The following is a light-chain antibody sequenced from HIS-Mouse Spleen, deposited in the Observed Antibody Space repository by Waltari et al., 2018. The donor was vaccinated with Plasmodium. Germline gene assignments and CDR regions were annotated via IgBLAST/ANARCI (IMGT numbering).Light chain of an antibody. V-gene: IGLV3-25*03. CDR3: QSADSSGTYV. CDR1: ALPKQY. Sequence: SSELTQPPSVSVSPGQTARITCSGDALPKQYASWYQQKPGQAPVLVIYKDSERPSGIPERFSGSSSGTTVTLTISGVQAEDEADYYCQSADSSGTYVFGTGTKVTVL. J-gene: IGLJ1*01. CDR2: KDS.